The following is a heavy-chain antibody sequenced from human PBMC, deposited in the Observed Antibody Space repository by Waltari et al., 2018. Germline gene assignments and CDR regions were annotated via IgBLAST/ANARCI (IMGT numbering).Heavy chain of an antibody. CDR3: TRLNAYGMDV. CDR1: GFTFSGSA. CDR2: IRNKANNYAT. Sequence: EVQLVESGGGFVQPGGSLKLSWAASGFTFSGSAMYWVRQASGKGLEWVGRIRNKANNYATAYAASVKGRFTISRDDSKNTAYLQMNSLKTEDTAVYYCTRLNAYGMDVWGQGTTVTVSS. J-gene: IGHJ6*02. D-gene: IGHD2-8*01. V-gene: IGHV3-73*01.